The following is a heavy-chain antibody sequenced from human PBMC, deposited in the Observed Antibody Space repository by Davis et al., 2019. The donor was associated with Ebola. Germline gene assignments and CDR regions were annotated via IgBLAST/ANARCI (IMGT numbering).Heavy chain of an antibody. Sequence: MPSETLSLTCTVSGGSINSGDYYWSWIRQPPEKGLEWIGYIYYSGSTYYNQSLKSRVTMSIDTSRNQFSLQLSSLTPADTAVYYCARALGIAARASFYFDYWGPGTLVTVSS. D-gene: IGHD6-6*01. J-gene: IGHJ4*02. CDR1: GGSINSGDYY. CDR2: IYYSGST. V-gene: IGHV4-30-4*01. CDR3: ARALGIAARASFYFDY.